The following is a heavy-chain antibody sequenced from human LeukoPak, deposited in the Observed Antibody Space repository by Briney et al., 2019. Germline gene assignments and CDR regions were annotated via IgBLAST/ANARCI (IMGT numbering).Heavy chain of an antibody. CDR3: ARDRGYDYVWGSYRYTDPFDY. Sequence: GGSLRLSCVASVFTFSSYSMNWVRQAPGKGREWVSPISSSISYIYYADSVKGRFTISRDNAKNSLYLQMNSLRDEDTAVYYCARDRGYDYVWGSYRYTDPFDYWGQGTLVTVSS. D-gene: IGHD3-16*02. J-gene: IGHJ4*02. CDR2: ISSSISYI. V-gene: IGHV3-21*01. CDR1: VFTFSSYS.